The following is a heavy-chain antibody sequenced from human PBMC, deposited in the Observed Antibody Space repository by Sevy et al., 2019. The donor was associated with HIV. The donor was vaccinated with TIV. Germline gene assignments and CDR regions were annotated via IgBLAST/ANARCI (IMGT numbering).Heavy chain of an antibody. CDR1: GYTFTSYH. V-gene: IGHV1-18*01. CDR3: ARAYCSSGSCYSLAY. D-gene: IGHD2-15*01. Sequence: ASVKVSCKASGYTFTSYHINWVRQAPGEGLEWMGWISAHNGDTNYAQKLHGRVTMITDTSTTTAYMELRSLTSDDTAVYYCARAYCSSGSCYSLAYWGQGTLVTVSS. J-gene: IGHJ4*02. CDR2: ISAHNGDT.